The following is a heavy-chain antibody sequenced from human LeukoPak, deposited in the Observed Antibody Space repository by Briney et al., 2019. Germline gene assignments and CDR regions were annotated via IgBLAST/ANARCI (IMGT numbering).Heavy chain of an antibody. V-gene: IGHV3-30*02. Sequence: GGSLRLSCAASEFTFSSYGMHWVRQAPGKGLEWVAFIRYDGSNKYYADSVKGRFTISRDNSKNTLYLQTNSLRAEDTAVYYCAREGGGYNNRGFDYWGQGTLVTVSS. CDR1: EFTFSSYG. J-gene: IGHJ4*02. CDR3: AREGGGYNNRGFDY. CDR2: IRYDGSNK. D-gene: IGHD5-24*01.